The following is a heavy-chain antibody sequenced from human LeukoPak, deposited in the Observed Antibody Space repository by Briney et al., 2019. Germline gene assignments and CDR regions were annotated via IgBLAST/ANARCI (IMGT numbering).Heavy chain of an antibody. CDR1: GFTFSSYS. J-gene: IGHJ4*02. CDR3: AKDSRGSGSYNEYDY. Sequence: GGSLRLSCTASGFTFSSYSMNWVRQAPGKGLEWVSSISTSSSYIYYADSVKGRFTISRDNARNSLYLQMNSLRAEDTALYYCAKDSRGSGSYNEYDYWGQGTLVTVSS. CDR2: ISTSSSYI. V-gene: IGHV3-21*04. D-gene: IGHD3-10*01.